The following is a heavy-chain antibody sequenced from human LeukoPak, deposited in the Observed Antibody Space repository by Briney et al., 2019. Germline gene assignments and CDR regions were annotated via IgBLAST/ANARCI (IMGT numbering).Heavy chain of an antibody. CDR3: ARGQNSWYGKRYYYYMDV. V-gene: IGHV4-34*01. J-gene: IGHJ6*03. CDR1: GLSFSDYN. D-gene: IGHD2-15*01. Sequence: PSETLSLTCAIYGLSFSDYNWSWIRQPPGKGLEWIGEINHSGSTNYNPSLKSRVTMSLDTSKKQFSLKVTSVTAADTALYLCARGQNSWYGKRYYYYMDVWGKGTTVTVSS. CDR2: INHSGST.